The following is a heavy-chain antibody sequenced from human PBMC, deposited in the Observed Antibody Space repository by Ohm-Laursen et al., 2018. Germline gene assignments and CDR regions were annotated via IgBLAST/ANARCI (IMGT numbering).Heavy chain of an antibody. CDR2: INHSGST. CDR3: ASYGSGSYDAFDI. D-gene: IGHD3-10*01. Sequence: GTLSLTCSVYGGSFSGYYWSWIRQPPGKGLEWIGEINHSGSTNYNPSLKSRVTISVDTSKNQFSLKLSSVTAADTAVYYCASYGSGSYDAFDIWGQGTMVTVSS. J-gene: IGHJ3*02. V-gene: IGHV4-34*01. CDR1: GGSFSGYY.